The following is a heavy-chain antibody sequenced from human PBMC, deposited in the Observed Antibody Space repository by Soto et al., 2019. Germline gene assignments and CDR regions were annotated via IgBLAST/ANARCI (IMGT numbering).Heavy chain of an antibody. D-gene: IGHD6-19*01. Sequence: GGSLRLSCAASGFTFSSYSMNWVRQAPGKGLEWVSSISSSSSYIYYADSVKGRFTISRDNAKNSLYLQMNSLRAEDTAVYYCARDSISSSGPGMGRLDPWGQGTLVTVSS. CDR1: GFTFSSYS. V-gene: IGHV3-21*01. J-gene: IGHJ5*02. CDR2: ISSSSSYI. CDR3: ARDSISSSGPGMGRLDP.